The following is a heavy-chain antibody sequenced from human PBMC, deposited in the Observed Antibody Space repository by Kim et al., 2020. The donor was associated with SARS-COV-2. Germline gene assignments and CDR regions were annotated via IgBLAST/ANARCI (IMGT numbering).Heavy chain of an antibody. CDR3: AQDGAAGAFEY. V-gene: IGHV3-23*01. D-gene: IGHD6-13*01. Sequence: GGSLRLSCAASGFSFSSYAMFWVRLAPGKGLEWVSSISAGGDSTYYADSVKGRFTISRDNSKNTLYLEMNSVRAEDTAAYYCAQDGAAGAFEYWGQGTLV. J-gene: IGHJ4*02. CDR2: ISAGGDST. CDR1: GFSFSSYA.